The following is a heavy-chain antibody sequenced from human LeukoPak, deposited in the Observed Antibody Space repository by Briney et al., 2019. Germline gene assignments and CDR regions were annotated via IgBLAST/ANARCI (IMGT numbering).Heavy chain of an antibody. CDR2: IYSGGST. J-gene: IGHJ2*01. CDR3: AREGGMGIAAAGTNWYFDL. V-gene: IGHV3-53*01. D-gene: IGHD6-13*01. CDR1: GFSVSSNY. Sequence: GGSLRLSCVVSGFSVSSNYMSWVRQAPGKGLEWVSVIYSGGSTYYADSVKGRFTISRDNSKNTLYLQMNSLRAEDTAVYYCAREGGMGIAAAGTNWYFDLWGRGTLVTVSS.